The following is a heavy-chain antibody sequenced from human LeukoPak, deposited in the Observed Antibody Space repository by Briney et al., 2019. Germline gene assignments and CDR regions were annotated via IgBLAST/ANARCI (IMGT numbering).Heavy chain of an antibody. CDR1: GGTFSSYA. J-gene: IGHJ5*02. CDR2: IIPIFGTA. CDR3: ARASLDPENWFDP. Sequence: SVKVSCKASGGTFSSYAISWVRQAPGQGLEWMGGIIPIFGTANYAQKFQGRVTITADESTSTAYMELSSLSSEDTAVYYCARASLDPENWFDPWGQGTLVTVSS. V-gene: IGHV1-69*13. D-gene: IGHD6-6*01.